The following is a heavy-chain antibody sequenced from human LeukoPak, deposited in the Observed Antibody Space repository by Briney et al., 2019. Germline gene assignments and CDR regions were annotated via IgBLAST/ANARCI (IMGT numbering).Heavy chain of an antibody. V-gene: IGHV3-21*01. CDR3: ARGSTTAQRKDAFDI. CDR1: GFTFSSYS. Sequence: GGSLRLSCAASGFTFSSYSMNWVRQAPGKGLEWVSSISTSSAYIYYSDSIKGRFTISRDNAKNSLYLQMNSLGAEDMALYYCARGSTTAQRKDAFDIWGQGTMVTVSS. CDR2: ISTSSAYI. D-gene: IGHD4-17*01. J-gene: IGHJ3*02.